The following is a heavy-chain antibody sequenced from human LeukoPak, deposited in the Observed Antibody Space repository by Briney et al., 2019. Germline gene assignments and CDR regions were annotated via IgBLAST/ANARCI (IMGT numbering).Heavy chain of an antibody. D-gene: IGHD5-24*01. J-gene: IGHJ4*01. CDR3: RRVGDGYNDNY. V-gene: IGHV3-66*01. CDR2: ISSGGST. Sequence: PGGSLLLCCAASGFSVSSDYMGWVRAAAEKGLGWVSLISSGGSTYYADSLKGRFTISRDNSKNTLYLQMNSLRAEDTAVYYCRRVGDGYNDNYWGQGTVVTVSS. CDR1: GFSVSSDY.